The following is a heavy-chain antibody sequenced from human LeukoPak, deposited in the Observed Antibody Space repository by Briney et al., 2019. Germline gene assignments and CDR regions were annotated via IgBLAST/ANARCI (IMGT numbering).Heavy chain of an antibody. J-gene: IGHJ4*02. CDR1: GFTSSDYY. CDR2: SGAVGSPI. V-gene: IGHV3-11*04. D-gene: IGHD7-27*01. Sequence: GGSLRLSCAASGFTSSDYYMSWIRQAPGKGLEWIASSGAVGSPIDYADSVKGRFTISRDNSKNTLYLQMNSLRAEDTAVYYCAKDGELGSTGYWGQGTLVTVSS. CDR3: AKDGELGSTGY.